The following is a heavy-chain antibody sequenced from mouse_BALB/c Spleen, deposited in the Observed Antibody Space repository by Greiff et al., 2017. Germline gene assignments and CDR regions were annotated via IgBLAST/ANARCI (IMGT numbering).Heavy chain of an antibody. D-gene: IGHD2-1*01. CDR1: GFSLTSYG. Sequence: QVQLKQSGPGLVAPSQSLSITCTVSGFSLTSYGVHWVRQPPGKGLELLGVIWAGGSTNYNSALMSRLSISKDNSKSQVFLKMNSLQTDDTAMYYCARDQGYGNPWFAYWGQGTLVTVSA. CDR3: ARDQGYGNPWFAY. V-gene: IGHV2-9*02. CDR2: IWAGGST. J-gene: IGHJ3*01.